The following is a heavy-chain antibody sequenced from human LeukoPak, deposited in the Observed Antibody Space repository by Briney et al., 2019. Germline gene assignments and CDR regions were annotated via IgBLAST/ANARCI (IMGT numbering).Heavy chain of an antibody. CDR3: ARDEGVCSGGSCADS. D-gene: IGHD2-15*01. V-gene: IGHV1-2*02. Sequence: ASVKVSCKASGYTFTGYYLHWVRQDPGQGLEWMGWINPDNGVTNYAQKFQGRVTLTRDTSIRTAYMELSRLRSDDTAVYYCARDEGVCSGGSCADSWGQGTLVTVSS. J-gene: IGHJ5*01. CDR2: INPDNGVT. CDR1: GYTFTGYY.